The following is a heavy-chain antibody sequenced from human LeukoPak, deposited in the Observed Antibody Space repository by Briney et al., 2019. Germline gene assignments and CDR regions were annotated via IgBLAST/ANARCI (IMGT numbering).Heavy chain of an antibody. J-gene: IGHJ4*02. CDR1: GCSFTNYW. Sequence: GESLKISCKGSGCSFTNYWIGWVRQMPGKGLEWMGIIYPGDSDTKYSPSFQGQVTISADKSINIAYLQWSSLKASDTAMYYCARSTTMIARGDYWGQGTLVTVSS. CDR2: IYPGDSDT. D-gene: IGHD3-22*01. CDR3: ARSTTMIARGDY. V-gene: IGHV5-51*01.